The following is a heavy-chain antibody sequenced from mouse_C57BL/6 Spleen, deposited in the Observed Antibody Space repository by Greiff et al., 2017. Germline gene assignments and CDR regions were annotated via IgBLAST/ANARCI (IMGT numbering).Heavy chain of an antibody. CDR2: ISSGSSTN. CDR1: GFTFSDYG. D-gene: IGHD1-1*02. Sequence: EVQVVESGGGLVKPGGSLKLSCAASGFTFSDYGMHWVRQAPEKGLEWVAYISSGSSTNYYADTVKGRFTITSDNAENTLFLQMTSQRSEDTAMYYYAACYEGSPYCYAMDYWGQGTSVTVSS. CDR3: AACYEGSPYCYAMDY. V-gene: IGHV5-17*01. J-gene: IGHJ4*01.